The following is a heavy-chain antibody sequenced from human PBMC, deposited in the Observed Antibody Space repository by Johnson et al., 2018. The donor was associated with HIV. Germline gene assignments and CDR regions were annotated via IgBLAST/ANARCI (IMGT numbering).Heavy chain of an antibody. CDR3: AKVINPSRVDTAMVTVLDAFDI. J-gene: IGHJ3*02. V-gene: IGHV3-53*01. CDR2: IYSGGST. CDR1: GFTVSSNY. Sequence: VQLVEYGGGLIQPGGSLRLSCAASGFTVSSNYMSWVRQAPGKGLEWVSVIYSGGSTYYADSVKGRFTISRDNSKNTLYLQMNSLRAEDTAVYYCAKVINPSRVDTAMVTVLDAFDIWGQGTMVTVSS. D-gene: IGHD5-18*01.